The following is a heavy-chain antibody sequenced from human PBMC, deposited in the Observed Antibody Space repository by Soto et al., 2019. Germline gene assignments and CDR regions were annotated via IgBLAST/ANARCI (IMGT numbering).Heavy chain of an antibody. D-gene: IGHD2-21*01. Sequence: QVQLVESGGGVVQPGRSLRRSCAASGFTFSSYGMHWVRQAPGKGLEWVAVIWYDGSKHYYADFVQCRCTISRDDSKNTVYLQMDSLRVDATATYYCVRHRDTRSLWCWFDPWGKGTLVIVAS. CDR1: GFTFSSYG. V-gene: IGHV3-33*01. CDR2: IWYDGSKH. J-gene: IGHJ5*02. CDR3: VRHRDTRSLWCWFDP.